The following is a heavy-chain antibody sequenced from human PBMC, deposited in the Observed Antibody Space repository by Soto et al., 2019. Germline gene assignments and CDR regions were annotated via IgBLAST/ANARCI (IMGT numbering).Heavy chain of an antibody. CDR2: IWYDGSNK. J-gene: IGHJ4*02. D-gene: IGHD2-15*01. Sequence: GGSLRLSCAASGFTFSSYGMHWVRQAPGKGLEWVAVIWYDGSNKYYADSVKGRFTISRDSSKNTLYLQMNSLRAEDTAVYYCARDKLLGSTVGYYFDYWGQGTLVTVSS. CDR3: ARDKLLGSTVGYYFDY. V-gene: IGHV3-33*01. CDR1: GFTFSSYG.